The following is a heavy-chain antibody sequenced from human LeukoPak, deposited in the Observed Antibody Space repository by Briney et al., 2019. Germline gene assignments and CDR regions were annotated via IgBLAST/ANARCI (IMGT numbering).Heavy chain of an antibody. J-gene: IGHJ4*02. CDR1: GFTFSSYA. V-gene: IGHV3-23*01. D-gene: IGHD2-21*02. CDR3: AKVEGLIVVVTATYYFDY. CDR2: ISGSGGSK. Sequence: GGSLRLSCAASGFTFSSYAMSWVRQAPGKGLEWVSDISGSGGSKYYADSVKGRFTISRDNSKNTLYLQMNSLRAEDTAVYYCAKVEGLIVVVTATYYFDYWGQGTLVTVSS.